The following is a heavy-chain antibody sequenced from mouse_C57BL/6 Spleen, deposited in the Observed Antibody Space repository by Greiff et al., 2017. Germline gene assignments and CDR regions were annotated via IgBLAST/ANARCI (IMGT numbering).Heavy chain of an antibody. Sequence: QVQLQQSGAELMKPGASVKLSCKATGYTFTGYWIEWVKQRPGHGLEWIGEILPGSGSTNYNEKFKGKATFTADTSSNTAYMQLSRLTTEDSAIYACARGFITTVVPYWYFDVGGTGTTVTVSS. CDR3: ARGFITTVVPYWYFDV. V-gene: IGHV1-9*01. D-gene: IGHD1-1*01. CDR2: ILPGSGST. CDR1: GYTFTGYW. J-gene: IGHJ1*03.